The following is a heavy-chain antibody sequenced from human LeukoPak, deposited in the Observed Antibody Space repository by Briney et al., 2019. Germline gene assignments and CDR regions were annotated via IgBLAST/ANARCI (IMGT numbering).Heavy chain of an antibody. J-gene: IGHJ4*02. D-gene: IGHD1-14*01. V-gene: IGHV3-21*01. CDR1: GFTFSSYE. CDR3: AKDPDTH. CDR2: ISSSSSYI. Sequence: GGPLRLSCAASGFTFSSYEMNWVRQAPGKGLEWVSSISSSSSYIYYADSVRGRFTISRDNAKNSLYLQMNSLRAEDTAVYYCAKDPDTHWGQGTLVTVSS.